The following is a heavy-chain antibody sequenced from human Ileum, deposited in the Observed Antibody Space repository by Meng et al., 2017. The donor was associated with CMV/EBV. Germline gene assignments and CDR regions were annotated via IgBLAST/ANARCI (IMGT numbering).Heavy chain of an antibody. CDR3: ATGVRTGLDF. CDR1: GGAFSRSA. D-gene: IGHD3/OR15-3a*01. Sequence: KVACKSSGGAFSRSAINWVRQAPGQGLEGMGGIIPDLGTANYAQKFQGRVTIITDESTRTAYMELRSLRAEDTAKYFCATGVRTGLDFWGQGTLVTVSS. V-gene: IGHV1-69*05. CDR2: IIPDLGTA. J-gene: IGHJ4*02.